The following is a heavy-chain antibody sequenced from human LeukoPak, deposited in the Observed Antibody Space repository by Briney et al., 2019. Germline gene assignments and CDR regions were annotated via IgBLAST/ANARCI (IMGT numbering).Heavy chain of an antibody. CDR3: ARVAAAGPFDY. J-gene: IGHJ4*02. V-gene: IGHV3-66*01. CDR1: GFSVSSYY. Sequence: QSGGSLRLSCAASGFSVSSYYMSWVRQAPGKGLEWVSVIHSGGPTYYADSVKGRFTISRDNSKNTLSLQMNSLRAEDTAVYYCARVAAAGPFDYWGQGTLVTVSS. CDR2: IHSGGPT. D-gene: IGHD6-13*01.